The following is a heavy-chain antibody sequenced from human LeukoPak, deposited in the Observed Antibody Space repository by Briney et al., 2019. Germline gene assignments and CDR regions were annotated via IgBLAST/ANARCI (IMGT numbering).Heavy chain of an antibody. J-gene: IGHJ6*03. CDR2: ISGSGGST. Sequence: GGSLRLSCAASGFTFSSYGMSWVRQAPGKGLEWVSAISGSGGSTYYADSVKGRFTISRDNSKNTLYLQMNSLRAEDTAVYYCARDYGDYEPGRHHYYYYYMDVWGKGTTVTVSS. D-gene: IGHD4-17*01. V-gene: IGHV3-23*01. CDR3: ARDYGDYEPGRHHYYYYYMDV. CDR1: GFTFSSYG.